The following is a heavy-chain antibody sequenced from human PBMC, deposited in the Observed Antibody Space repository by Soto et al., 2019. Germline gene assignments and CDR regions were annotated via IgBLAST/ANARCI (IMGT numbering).Heavy chain of an antibody. J-gene: IGHJ4*02. Sequence: GGSLILSWAASGFHFRNSSMNLARPAPGKGLEWVSAIGADGVTTYYVDSVKGRFTVSRDSSKNTLYLQMNSLRAEDTAVYYCVFTSSGKYFFDYRGQGARV. CDR2: IGADGVTT. V-gene: IGHV3-23*01. D-gene: IGHD3-22*01. CDR1: GFHFRNSS. CDR3: VFTSSGKYFFDY.